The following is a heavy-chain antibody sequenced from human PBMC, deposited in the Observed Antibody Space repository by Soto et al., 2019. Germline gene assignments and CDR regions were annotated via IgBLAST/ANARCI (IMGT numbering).Heavy chain of an antibody. V-gene: IGHV3-33*01. CDR2: LRDDGSRE. CDR3: ARVPRYVTWHLDY. J-gene: IGHJ4*02. CDR1: GFSVSTHV. D-gene: IGHD3-10*02. Sequence: QVLLVESGGGVVQPGRSLRLSCTASGFSVSTHVIHWVRQAPGKCLEGVAVLRDDGSREYYAESVKGRFTISRDNYKNTLYLQRNSLRDEDTAVYDCARVPRYVTWHLDYWGKGTLATVSS.